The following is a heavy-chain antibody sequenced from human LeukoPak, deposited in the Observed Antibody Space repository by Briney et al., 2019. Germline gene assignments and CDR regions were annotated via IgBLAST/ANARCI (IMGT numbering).Heavy chain of an antibody. V-gene: IGHV3-9*01. J-gene: IGHJ4*02. CDR3: ASLGACSSTGCSEEGFDY. CDR2: INWNSGDL. CDR1: GFTFDEYA. D-gene: IGHD2-2*01. Sequence: GGSLRLSCVASGFTFDEYAIHWVRQGPGKGLEWVAGINWNSGDLGYADSVKGRFTISRDNTKNSLYPQMNSLSAEDTAVYYCASLGACSSTGCSEEGFDYWGEGSLV.